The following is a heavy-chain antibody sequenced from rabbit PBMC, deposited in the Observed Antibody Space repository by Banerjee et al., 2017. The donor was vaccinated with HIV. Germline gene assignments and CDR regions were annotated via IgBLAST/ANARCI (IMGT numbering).Heavy chain of an antibody. CDR3: ARDDYDDYGDYGGYYFNL. CDR2: IYAGSSGST. V-gene: IGHV1S40*01. D-gene: IGHD2-1*01. Sequence: QSLEESGGDLVKPGASLTLTCTASGFSFSSSYYMCWVRQAPGKGLEWIACIYAGSSGSTYYASWAKGRFTISKTSSTTVTLQMTSLTAADTATYFCARDDYDDYGDYGGYYFNLWGQGTLVTVS. J-gene: IGHJ4*01. CDR1: GFSFSSSYY.